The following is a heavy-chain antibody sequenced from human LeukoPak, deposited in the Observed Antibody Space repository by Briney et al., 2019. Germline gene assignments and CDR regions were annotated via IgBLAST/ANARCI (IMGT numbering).Heavy chain of an antibody. CDR3: AREAAAGDAFDI. CDR2: IYYSGST. J-gene: IGHJ3*02. D-gene: IGHD6-13*01. CDR1: GGSIIRYY. Sequence: SETLSLTCTVSGGSIIRYYRSSLRHPPGKGLEWNGYIYYSGSTNYNPSLKSRVTISVDTSKNQFSLKLSSVTAADTAVYYCAREAAAGDAFDIWGQGTMVTVSS. V-gene: IGHV4-59*01.